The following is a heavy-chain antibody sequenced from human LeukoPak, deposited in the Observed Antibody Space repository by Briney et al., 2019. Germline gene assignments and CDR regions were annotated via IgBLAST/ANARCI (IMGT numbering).Heavy chain of an antibody. CDR1: GGSIRNYH. Sequence: KPTETLSLTCTVPGGSIRNYHWSWIRQPAGKGLEWIGRIYTSWSTIYNPSLKSRVTMSVDTSKNQFSLKLSSVTAADTAVYYCARGGSRVLYCSGGSCYAEPYWYFDLWGRGTLVTVSS. D-gene: IGHD2-15*01. CDR2: IYTSWST. V-gene: IGHV4-4*07. CDR3: ARGGSRVLYCSGGSCYAEPYWYFDL. J-gene: IGHJ2*01.